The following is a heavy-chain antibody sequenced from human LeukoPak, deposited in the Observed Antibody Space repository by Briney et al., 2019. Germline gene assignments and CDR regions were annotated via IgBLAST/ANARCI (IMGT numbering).Heavy chain of an antibody. CDR1: GFTFSSYG. CDR3: AKGPTMVRGVNNWFDP. V-gene: IGHV3-30*02. D-gene: IGHD3-10*01. Sequence: GGSLRLSCAASGFTFSSYGMHWVRQAPGKGLGWVAFIRYDGSNKYYADSVKGRFTISRDNSKNTLYLQMNSLRAEDTAVYYCAKGPTMVRGVNNWFDPWGQGTLVTVSS. J-gene: IGHJ5*02. CDR2: IRYDGSNK.